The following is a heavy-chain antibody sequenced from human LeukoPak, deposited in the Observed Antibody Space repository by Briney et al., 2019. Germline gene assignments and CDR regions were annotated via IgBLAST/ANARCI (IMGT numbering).Heavy chain of an antibody. D-gene: IGHD1-26*01. CDR1: GFTFINYW. V-gene: IGHV3-74*01. CDR3: ARATVGGRTEL. J-gene: IGHJ1*01. Sequence: GGSLRLSCAASGFTFINYWMPWVRQAPGKGPVWVSRISGDGSSAVYADSVKSRFTISRDNAKNTMYLQMNSLRVEDTAVYYCARATVGGRTELWGQGDLVTVSS. CDR2: ISGDGSSA.